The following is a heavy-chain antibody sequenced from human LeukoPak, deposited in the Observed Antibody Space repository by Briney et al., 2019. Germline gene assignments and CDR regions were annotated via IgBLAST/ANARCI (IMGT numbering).Heavy chain of an antibody. CDR3: ARQGYGGHSQGAADY. Sequence: ASVKVSCKAFGYTFTKEAISWVRQAPGQGLEWMGWISAYNGNTNYAQKFQGRVTMTTDTSTSTAYMELRSLRSDDTAVYYCARQGYGGHSQGAADYWGQGTLVTVSS. V-gene: IGHV1-18*01. D-gene: IGHD4-23*01. J-gene: IGHJ4*02. CDR2: ISAYNGNT. CDR1: GYTFTKEA.